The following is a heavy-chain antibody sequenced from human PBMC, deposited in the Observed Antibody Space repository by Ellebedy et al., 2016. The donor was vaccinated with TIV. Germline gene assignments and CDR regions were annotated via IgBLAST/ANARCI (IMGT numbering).Heavy chain of an antibody. CDR2: INHSGST. CDR1: GGSISGYY. Sequence: MPSETLSLTCTVSGGSISGYYWSWIRQPPGKGLEWIGEINHSGSTNYNPSLKSRVTISVDTSKNQFSLKLSSVTAADTAVYYCARGFWYFDLWGRGTLVTVSS. J-gene: IGHJ2*01. V-gene: IGHV4-34*01. CDR3: ARGFWYFDL.